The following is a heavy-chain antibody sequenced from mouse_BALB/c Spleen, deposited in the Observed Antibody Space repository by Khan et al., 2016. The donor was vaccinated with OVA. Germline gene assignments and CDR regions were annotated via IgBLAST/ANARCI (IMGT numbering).Heavy chain of an antibody. J-gene: IGHJ2*01. CDR1: GYTLTSYW. D-gene: IGHD2-1*01. CDR2: INPSNGRT. CDR3: ARLLINFDY. Sequence: QVQLQQPGAELVNPGASVNLSCKASGYTLTSYWMHWVKQRPGQGLEWIGEINPSNGRTNYNEKFKSKATLTVDKSSSTAYMQLSSPTSEDSAVYYSARLLINFDYWGQGTTLTVSS. V-gene: IGHV1S81*02.